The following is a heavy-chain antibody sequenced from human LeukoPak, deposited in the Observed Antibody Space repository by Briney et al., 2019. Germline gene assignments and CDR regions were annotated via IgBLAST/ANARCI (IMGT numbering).Heavy chain of an antibody. CDR2: ISPGDSDT. D-gene: IGHD3-10*01. J-gene: IGHJ4*02. Sequence: GESLKISCKGSGYSFTSYWIAWVHQMPGKGREWMGIISPGDSDTRYSPSFQGQVTISADKSITTAYLQWSSLKASDTAMYYCARRYGSGSYMDYWGQGILVTVSS. CDR1: GYSFTSYW. V-gene: IGHV5-51*07. CDR3: ARRYGSGSYMDY.